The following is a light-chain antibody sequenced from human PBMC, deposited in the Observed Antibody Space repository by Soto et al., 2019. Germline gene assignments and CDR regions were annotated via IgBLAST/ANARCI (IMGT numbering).Light chain of an antibody. CDR2: AAS. J-gene: IGKJ1*01. V-gene: IGKV1-39*01. CDR3: KQSYSXPPT. CDR1: QSISNH. Sequence: DIQMTQSPSTLSASVGDIVTITCRASQSISNHLNWYQQKPGIAPKLLIFAASSLQSGVPSRFSGSRSGPDLPLTISSLQPEDFATYYCKQSYSXPPTCGQWTKV.